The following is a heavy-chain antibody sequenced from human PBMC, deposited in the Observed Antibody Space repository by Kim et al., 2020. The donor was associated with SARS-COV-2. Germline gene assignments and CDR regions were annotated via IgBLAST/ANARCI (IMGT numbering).Heavy chain of an antibody. CDR2: ITWNSDTI. Sequence: GGSLRLSCAASGFTFGNYAMHWVRQAPGKGLEWIAAITWNSDTIVYADSVQGRFTTSRDNADNSLYMEMNSLRAEDTAVYYCAKDLHYDIMTGRYSALEYWGRGVLVTVSS. CDR3: AKDLHYDIMTGRYSALEY. D-gene: IGHD3-9*01. V-gene: IGHV3-9*01. CDR1: GFTFGNYA. J-gene: IGHJ4*02.